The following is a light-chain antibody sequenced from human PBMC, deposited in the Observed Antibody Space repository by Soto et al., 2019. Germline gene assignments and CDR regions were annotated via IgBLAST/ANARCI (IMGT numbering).Light chain of an antibody. Sequence: DIQMTQSPSSVSASAGDSVNITCRASQGITTWLAWYQQKPGKAPKLLIYAASSLASGVPSRFSGSGSGTEFTLTISSLQPDDSATYFCQRYNDKFGQGTKVDIK. CDR1: QGITTW. V-gene: IGKV1-5*01. CDR3: QRYNDK. J-gene: IGKJ1*01. CDR2: AAS.